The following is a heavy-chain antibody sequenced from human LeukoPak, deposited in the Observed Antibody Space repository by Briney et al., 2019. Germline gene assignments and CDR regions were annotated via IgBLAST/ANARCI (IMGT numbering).Heavy chain of an antibody. CDR2: NHNTGST. CDR3: ARHVHCSGGSCYRYGMDV. J-gene: IGHJ6*02. D-gene: IGHD2-15*01. Sequence: SEALSLTCTGSGGSISSFHWSWIRQPPGRGLEWIGFNHNTGSTNYNPSLNSRVTISVDTSKNQFSLKLGSVTAADTAVYFCARHVHCSGGSCYRYGMDVWGQGTTVTVSS. CDR1: GGSISSFH. V-gene: IGHV4-59*08.